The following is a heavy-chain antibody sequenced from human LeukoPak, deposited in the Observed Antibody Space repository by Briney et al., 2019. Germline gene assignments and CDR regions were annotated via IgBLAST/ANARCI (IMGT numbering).Heavy chain of an antibody. V-gene: IGHV3-23*01. D-gene: IGHD3-16*01. CDR3: AKDWTPHNRVYDCLDA. J-gene: IGHJ5*02. CDR2: IGSGADL. Sequence: GGSLRLSCVGSGFAFGVHAMSWVRQAPGKGPEWVATIGSGADLFYSESVKGRFTISRDDPRNTVWLQMNSLRAEDTALYYCAKDWTPHNRVYDCLDAWGQGTQVTVSS. CDR1: GFAFGVHA.